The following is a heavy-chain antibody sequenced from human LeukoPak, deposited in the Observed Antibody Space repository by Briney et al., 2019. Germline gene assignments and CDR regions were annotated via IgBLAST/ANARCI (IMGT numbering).Heavy chain of an antibody. CDR2: ISTYNGYT. V-gene: IGHV1-18*01. J-gene: IGHJ5*02. CDR1: GYTFTNFG. D-gene: IGHD6-19*01. Sequence: ASVKVSCKASGYTFTNFGISWVRQAPGQGLEWMGWISTYNGYTNYAQRLQGRVSMTTDTSTTTAYMELRGLRSDDTAMYYCARDVGITVADSFDPWGQGTLVTVSS. CDR3: ARDVGITVADSFDP.